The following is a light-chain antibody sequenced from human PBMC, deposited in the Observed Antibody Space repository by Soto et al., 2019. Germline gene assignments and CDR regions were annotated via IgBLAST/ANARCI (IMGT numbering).Light chain of an antibody. Sequence: VMTQSADTVSVSPQERVTLSCLASQSVSQSVTTNLAWYQQKPGQAPRLLIYASSNRATGIPDRFSGSASGTDFTLTINRLEPEEFAVYYCQLYGISPHFGQGTRLEIK. CDR3: QLYGISPH. V-gene: IGKV3-20*01. J-gene: IGKJ5*01. CDR1: QSVSQSVTTN. CDR2: ASS.